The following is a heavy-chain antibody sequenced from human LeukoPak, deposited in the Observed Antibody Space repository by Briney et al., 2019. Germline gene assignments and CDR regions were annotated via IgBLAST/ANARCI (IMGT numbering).Heavy chain of an antibody. CDR3: ARHLGYSSSWCPIAVAGTGFDY. CDR2: IYYSGST. Sequence: SETLSLTCTVSGGSISSSSYYWGWIRQPPGKGLEWIGSIYYSGSTYYNPSHKSRVTISVDTSKNQFSLKLSSVTAADTAVYYCARHLGYSSSWCPIAVAGTGFDYWGQGTLVTVSS. J-gene: IGHJ4*02. D-gene: IGHD6-13*01. V-gene: IGHV4-39*01. CDR1: GGSISSSSYY.